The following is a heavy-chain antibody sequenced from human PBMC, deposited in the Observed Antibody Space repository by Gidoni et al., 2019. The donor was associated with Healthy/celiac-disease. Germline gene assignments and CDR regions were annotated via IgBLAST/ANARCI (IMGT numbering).Heavy chain of an antibody. Sequence: EVQLVQSGAEVKKPGESLKISCKGSGYSFTSYWIGWVRQMPGKGLEWMGIIDPGDSDTRYSPSFQGQVTISADKSISTAYLQWSSLKASYTAMYYCARRGYCSSTSCPDDAFDIWGQGTMVTVSS. V-gene: IGHV5-51*01. CDR3: ARRGYCSSTSCPDDAFDI. J-gene: IGHJ3*02. CDR1: GYSFTSYW. CDR2: IDPGDSDT. D-gene: IGHD2-2*01.